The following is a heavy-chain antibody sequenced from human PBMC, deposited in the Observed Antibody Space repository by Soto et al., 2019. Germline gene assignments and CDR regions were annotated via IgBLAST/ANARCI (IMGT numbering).Heavy chain of an antibody. D-gene: IGHD3-10*01. CDR2: IIPMYGPA. CDR3: ARVTSMVRGVIDNWFDP. Sequence: QVPLVQSGAEVKKPGSSVTVSCKASGGTFSSYAIHWVRQAPGQGLEWMGGIIPMYGPAKYAQRVQGSVTITADESTTTVYMELTSLTSQDTAVYYCARVTSMVRGVIDNWFDPWGHGTLVTVSS. V-gene: IGHV1-69*01. CDR1: GGTFSSYA. J-gene: IGHJ5*02.